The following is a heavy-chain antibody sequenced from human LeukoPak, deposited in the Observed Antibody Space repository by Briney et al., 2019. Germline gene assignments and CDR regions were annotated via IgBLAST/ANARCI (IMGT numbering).Heavy chain of an antibody. CDR3: AREPYYYDSSGYYSGRAPFDY. D-gene: IGHD3-22*01. J-gene: IGHJ4*02. Sequence: ASVKVSCKASGYTFTSYGISWVRQAPGQGLEWMGWISAYNGNTNYAQKLQGRVTMTTDTSTSTAYMELRSLRSDDTAVYYCAREPYYYDSSGYYSGRAPFDYWGQGTLVTVSS. CDR2: ISAYNGNT. V-gene: IGHV1-18*01. CDR1: GYTFTSYG.